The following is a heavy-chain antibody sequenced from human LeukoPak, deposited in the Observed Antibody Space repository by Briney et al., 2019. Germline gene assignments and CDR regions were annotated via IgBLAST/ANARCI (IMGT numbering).Heavy chain of an antibody. J-gene: IGHJ4*02. CDR3: AKDNNYGNPPYYFDY. D-gene: IGHD4-4*01. CDR2: ISGSGGST. Sequence: AGGSLRLSCAASGFTFSSYSMNWVRQAPGKGLEWVSAISGSGGSTYYADSVKGRFTISRDNSKNTLYLQMNSLRAEDTALYFCAKDNNYGNPPYYFDYWGQGTLVTVSS. CDR1: GFTFSSYS. V-gene: IGHV3-23*01.